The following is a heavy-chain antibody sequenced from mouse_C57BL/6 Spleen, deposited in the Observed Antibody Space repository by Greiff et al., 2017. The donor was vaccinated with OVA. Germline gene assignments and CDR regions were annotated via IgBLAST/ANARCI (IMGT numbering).Heavy chain of an antibody. V-gene: IGHV1-50*01. Sequence: VKLQQPGAELVKPGASVKLSCKASGYTFTSYWMQWVKQRPGQGLEWIGEIDPSDSYTNYNQKFKGKATLTVDTSSSTAYMQLSSLTSEDSAVYYCARRWLLLYAMDYWGQGTSVTVSS. CDR3: ARRWLLLYAMDY. CDR2: IDPSDSYT. D-gene: IGHD1-1*02. CDR1: GYTFTSYW. J-gene: IGHJ4*01.